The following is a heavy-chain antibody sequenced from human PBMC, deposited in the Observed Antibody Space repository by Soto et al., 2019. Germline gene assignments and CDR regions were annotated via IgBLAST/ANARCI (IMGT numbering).Heavy chain of an antibody. CDR1: GGSISSSY. J-gene: IGHJ6*02. Sequence: PSQSLSLTCTVSGGSISSSYWSWIRQSAGKGLEWIGRIYNGGNTQYNPSLKSLVTMSADTSKNQFSLRLNSVTAADTAVYYCARDGSDSYGLDVWGQGTTVTVSS. CDR3: ARDGSDSYGLDV. D-gene: IGHD3-10*01. CDR2: IYNGGNT. V-gene: IGHV4-4*07.